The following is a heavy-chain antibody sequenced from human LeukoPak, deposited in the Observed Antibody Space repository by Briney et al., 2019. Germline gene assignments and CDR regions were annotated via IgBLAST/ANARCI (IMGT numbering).Heavy chain of an antibody. J-gene: IGHJ3*02. Sequence: ETXPLACCVSGRSISSYYWSWVRQXPGKGLEWFWYIYYSPHTNYNPSLQRRVIISLHTSNNQFSLKLTSVPASDTAVYSCSIDAPPSSFHIWGQATMVTLSS. CDR2: IYYSPHT. V-gene: IGHV4-59*01. CDR3: SIDAPPSSFHI. CDR1: GRSISSYY.